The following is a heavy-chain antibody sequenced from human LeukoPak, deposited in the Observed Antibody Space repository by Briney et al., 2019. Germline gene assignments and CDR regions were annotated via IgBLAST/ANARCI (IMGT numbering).Heavy chain of an antibody. D-gene: IGHD3-16*02. V-gene: IGHV3-53*01. CDR3: AKGSYDYVWGSYPVSPGGDY. J-gene: IGHJ4*02. Sequence: PGGSLRLSCTVSGFTVSSNSMSWVRQAPGKGLEWVSFIYSGGSTQYSDSVKGRFTISRDNSKNTLYLQMNSLRAEDTAVYYCAKGSYDYVWGSYPVSPGGDYWGQGTLVTVSS. CDR1: GFTVSSNS. CDR2: IYSGGST.